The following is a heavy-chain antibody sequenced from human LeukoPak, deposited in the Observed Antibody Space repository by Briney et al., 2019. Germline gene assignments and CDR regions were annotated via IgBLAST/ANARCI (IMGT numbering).Heavy chain of an antibody. CDR2: ISAYNGNT. CDR3: ARVTRGGYYAYYCMDV. CDR1: GYTFTSYG. D-gene: IGHD3-10*01. V-gene: IGHV1-18*01. J-gene: IGHJ6*03. Sequence: GASVKVSCKASGYTFTSYGISWVRQAPGQGLEWMGWISAYNGNTNYAQKLQGRVTMTTDTSTSTAYMELRSLRSDDTAVYYCARVTRGGYYAYYCMDVWGKGTTVTVSS.